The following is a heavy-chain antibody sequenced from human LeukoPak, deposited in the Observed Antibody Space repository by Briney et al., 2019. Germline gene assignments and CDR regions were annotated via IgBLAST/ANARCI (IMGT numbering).Heavy chain of an antibody. D-gene: IGHD2-8*01. CDR3: ARAPNPRRLDY. Sequence: SETLSLTCTVSGYSISSGYYWGWIRQPPGKGLEWIGSIYHSGSTYYNPSLKSRVTISVDTSKNQFSLKLSSVTAADTAVYYCARAPNPRRLDYWGQGTLVTVSS. CDR2: IYHSGST. V-gene: IGHV4-38-2*02. CDR1: GYSISSGYY. J-gene: IGHJ4*02.